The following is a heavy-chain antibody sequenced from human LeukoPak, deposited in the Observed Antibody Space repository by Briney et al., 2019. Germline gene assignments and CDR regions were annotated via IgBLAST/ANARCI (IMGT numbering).Heavy chain of an antibody. CDR3: ASRYCSGGSCYPGPFDY. J-gene: IGHJ4*02. Sequence: ASVKVSCKASGYTFTSYGISWVRQAPGQGLEWMGWISAYNGNTNYAQKLQGRVTMTTDTSTSTAYMELRSLRSDDTAVYYCASRYCSGGSCYPGPFDYWGQGTLVTVSS. D-gene: IGHD2-15*01. CDR2: ISAYNGNT. CDR1: GYTFTSYG. V-gene: IGHV1-18*01.